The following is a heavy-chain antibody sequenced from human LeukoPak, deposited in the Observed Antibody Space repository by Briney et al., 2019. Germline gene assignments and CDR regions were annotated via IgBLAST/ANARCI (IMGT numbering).Heavy chain of an antibody. CDR1: GFTFSSYA. Sequence: GGSLTLSCAASGFTFSSYAMTWVRQAPGKGLEWVGFIASETHGGTAVYDASVKGRFTISRDGCQSIANPPLNNLKTEDTAVYYCTRDQTPYFWGQGTLVTVSS. CDR3: TRDQTPYF. CDR2: IASETHGGTA. V-gene: IGHV3-49*04. J-gene: IGHJ4*02.